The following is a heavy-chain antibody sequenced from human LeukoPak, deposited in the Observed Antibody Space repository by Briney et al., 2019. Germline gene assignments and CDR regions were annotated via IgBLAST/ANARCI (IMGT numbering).Heavy chain of an antibody. CDR1: GFTFSSYG. V-gene: IGHV3-30*03. D-gene: IGHD3-9*01. Sequence: GGSLRLSCAASGFTFSSYGMHWVRQAPGKGLEWVAVISSDGSIDYYADSVRGRFTVSRDNSKNTLYLQMNSLKTEDTAVYYCTTVRYFDPFDYWGQGTLVTVSS. J-gene: IGHJ4*02. CDR2: ISSDGSID. CDR3: TTVRYFDPFDY.